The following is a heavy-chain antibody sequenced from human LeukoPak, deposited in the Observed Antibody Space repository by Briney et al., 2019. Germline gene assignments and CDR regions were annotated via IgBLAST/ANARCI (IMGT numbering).Heavy chain of an antibody. CDR1: GYSFTSYW. J-gene: IGHJ3*02. CDR2: ISSSSSTT. D-gene: IGHD3-22*01. V-gene: IGHV3-48*04. CDR3: ARDQRGYYYDSSGYWAVSLILDAFDI. Sequence: GESLKISCKGSGYSFTSYWIGWVRQMPGKGLEWISYISSSSSTTYYADSVKGRFTISRDNAKNSLYLQMNSLRAEDTAVYYCARDQRGYYYDSSGYWAVSLILDAFDIWGQGALVTVSS.